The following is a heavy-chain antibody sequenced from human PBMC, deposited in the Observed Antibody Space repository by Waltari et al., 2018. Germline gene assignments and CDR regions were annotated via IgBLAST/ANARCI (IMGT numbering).Heavy chain of an antibody. J-gene: IGHJ4*02. CDR1: GFSLSDSA. V-gene: IGHV3-23*01. D-gene: IGHD5-18*01. CDR3: AKRNSPRTCVDY. CDR2: HKRSGDNT. Sequence: EVQLLESGGALVQPGGSLRLSCLVPGFSLSDSARSWVRQAPGKGLVWVPLHKRSGDNTYYTDTVKGRFTISRDTAKNTVYLQMNSLRVEDTAVYYGAKRNSPRTCVDYWGQGTLVAVSS.